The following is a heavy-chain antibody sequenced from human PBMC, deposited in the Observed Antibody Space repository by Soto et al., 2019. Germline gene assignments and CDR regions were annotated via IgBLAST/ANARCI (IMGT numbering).Heavy chain of an antibody. Sequence: QVQLVESGGGVVQPGRSLRLSCAASGFTFSSYGMHWVRQAPGKGLEWVAVISYDGSNKYYADSVKGRFTISRANSKNTLYLQMNSLRAEDTAVYYCAKDKYSSGWYRVYYYGMDVWGQGTTVTVSS. D-gene: IGHD6-19*01. CDR1: GFTFSSYG. J-gene: IGHJ6*02. CDR3: AKDKYSSGWYRVYYYGMDV. CDR2: ISYDGSNK. V-gene: IGHV3-30*18.